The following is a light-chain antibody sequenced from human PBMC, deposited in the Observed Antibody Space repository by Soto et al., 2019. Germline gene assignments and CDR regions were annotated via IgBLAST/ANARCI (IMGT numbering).Light chain of an antibody. CDR2: SAS. CDR3: QQSFDFPWT. V-gene: IGKV1-39*01. J-gene: IGKJ1*01. CDR1: QHIRTY. Sequence: DVQMTQSPSSLSASVGDRVTVTCRASQHIRTYLNWYQRKPGRAPDLLIYSASNLKSGVPSRVSGSGSGTDFTLTISNLQPEALATYFCQQSFDFPWTFGQGTKVEIK.